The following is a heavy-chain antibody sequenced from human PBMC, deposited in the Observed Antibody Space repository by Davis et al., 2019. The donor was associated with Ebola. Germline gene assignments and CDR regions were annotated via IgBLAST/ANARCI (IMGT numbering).Heavy chain of an antibody. CDR3: ASPGIAAGAPEY. V-gene: IGHV1-46*02. D-gene: IGHD6-13*01. J-gene: IGHJ4*02. CDR2: INPSGSTT. Sequence: AASVKVSCKASGYTFNIYYMYWVRQAPGQGLEWLGIINPSGSTTSYAQKFQGRVTMTRDTSTSTAYMELISLRSEDTAVYYCASPGIAAGAPEYWGQGTLVTVSS. CDR1: GYTFNIYY.